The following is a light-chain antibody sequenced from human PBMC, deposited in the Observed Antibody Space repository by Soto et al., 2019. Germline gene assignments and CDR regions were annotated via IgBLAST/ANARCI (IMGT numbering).Light chain of an antibody. CDR2: GAS. J-gene: IGKJ1*01. CDR3: QQYNNWPVA. CDR1: QSVSRN. Sequence: EIVMTQSPATLSVSPGERATLSCRASQSVSRNLAWYQQKPGQAPRLLIYGASIRATGIPARFGGSGSGTEFTLTISSLQSEDFAVYYCQQYNNWPVAFGQGTKVEIK. V-gene: IGKV3-15*01.